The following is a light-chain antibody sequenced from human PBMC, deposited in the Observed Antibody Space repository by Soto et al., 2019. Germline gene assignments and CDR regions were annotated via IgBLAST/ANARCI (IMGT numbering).Light chain of an antibody. CDR3: QQTYNTPWT. Sequence: DIQMTQSPPSLSAAVGDSVAITCRATQDTHHYLNWCQQRPGKAPNLLIYGASTLQSGVPSRFRGSGSGTDFTLTIISLQPEDFATYFCQQTYNTPWTFGQGTKVDVK. J-gene: IGKJ1*01. CDR1: QDTHHY. V-gene: IGKV1-39*01. CDR2: GAS.